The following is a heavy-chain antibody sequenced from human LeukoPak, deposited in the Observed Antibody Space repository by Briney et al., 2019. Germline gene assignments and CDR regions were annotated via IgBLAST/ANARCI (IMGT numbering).Heavy chain of an antibody. CDR2: IGGSGGST. CDR3: AKDPTMTRENWFDP. Sequence: GGSLRLSCAASGFTFSSYAMSWVRQAPGKGLEWVSAIGGSGGSTYYADSVKGRFTISRDNSKNTPYLQMNSLRAEDTAVYYCAKDPTMTRENWFDPWGQGTLVTVSS. CDR1: GFTFSSYA. V-gene: IGHV3-23*01. D-gene: IGHD3-10*01. J-gene: IGHJ5*02.